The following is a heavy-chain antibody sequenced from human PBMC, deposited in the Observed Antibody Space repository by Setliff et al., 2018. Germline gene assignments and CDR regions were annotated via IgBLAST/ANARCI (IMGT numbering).Heavy chain of an antibody. V-gene: IGHV4-59*01. CDR2: VHYSGDS. CDR1: GGSISSYY. Sequence: SETLSLTCTVSGGSISSYYWSWIRQPPGKGLEWIGYVHYSGDSNYNPSLKSRVTMSVDTSKDQFSLNLRSVTAADTAVYYCARQPSSGSYYNPRPYYFDFWGQGTLVTVPQ. J-gene: IGHJ4*02. CDR3: ARQPSSGSYYNPRPYYFDF. D-gene: IGHD3-10*01.